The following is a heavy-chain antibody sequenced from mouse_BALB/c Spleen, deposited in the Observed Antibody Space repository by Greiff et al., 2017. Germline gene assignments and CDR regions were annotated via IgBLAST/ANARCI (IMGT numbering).Heavy chain of an antibody. J-gene: IGHJ2*01. CDR1: GFNIKDTY. CDR3: ARSGYRYDEGFVDY. D-gene: IGHD2-14*01. Sequence: VQLQQSGAELVKPGASVKLSCTASGFNIKDTYMHWVKQRPEQGLEWIGRIDPANGNTKYDPKFQGKATITADTSSNTAYLQLSSLTSEYTAVYYCARSGYRYDEGFVDYWGQGTTLTVSS. V-gene: IGHV14-3*02. CDR2: IDPANGNT.